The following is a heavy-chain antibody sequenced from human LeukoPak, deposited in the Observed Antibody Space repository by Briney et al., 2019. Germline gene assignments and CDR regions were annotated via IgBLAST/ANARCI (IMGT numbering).Heavy chain of an antibody. CDR2: ISAYNGNT. CDR1: GYTFTSYG. V-gene: IGHV1-18*01. Sequence: ASVKVSCKASGYTFTSYGISWVRQAPGQGLEWMGWISAYNGNTNYAQKLQGRVTMTTDTSTSIAYMELRSLRSDDTAVYYCARDRTSSSSGYYYYMDVWGKGTTVTVSS. D-gene: IGHD6-6*01. J-gene: IGHJ6*03. CDR3: ARDRTSSSSGYYYYMDV.